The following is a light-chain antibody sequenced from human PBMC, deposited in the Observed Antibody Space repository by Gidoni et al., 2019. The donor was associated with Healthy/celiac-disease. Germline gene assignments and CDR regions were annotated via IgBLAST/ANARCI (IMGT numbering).Light chain of an antibody. J-gene: IGKJ1*01. CDR1: QSISSY. CDR3: QQYYSFPWT. V-gene: IGKV1D-8*01. Sequence: VIWMTQSPSLLSASTGDRITISCRMSQSISSYLAWYQQKPGKAPELLIYAASTLQSGVPSRCSGSGSGTDFTLTISFLQSEDVATYYCQQYYSFPWTFGQGTKVEIK. CDR2: AAS.